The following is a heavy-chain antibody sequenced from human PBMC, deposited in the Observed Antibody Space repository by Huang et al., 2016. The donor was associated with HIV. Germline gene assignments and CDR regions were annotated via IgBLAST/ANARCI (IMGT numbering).Heavy chain of an antibody. CDR2: ISGHGVGK. D-gene: IGHD3-16*01. J-gene: IGHJ5*01. CDR1: GFILKTYA. CDR3: VREGTAYGWYDS. V-gene: IGHV3-64*07. Sequence: EVQLVESGGGLVQPGGSLRLSCAASGFILKTYAMRGFRRAPGKGLEYVAAISGHGVGKYYADSVKGRFAISRDNSKNTLYLQMGRLKTEDTAVYYCVREGTAYGWYDSWGQGTMVSVSS.